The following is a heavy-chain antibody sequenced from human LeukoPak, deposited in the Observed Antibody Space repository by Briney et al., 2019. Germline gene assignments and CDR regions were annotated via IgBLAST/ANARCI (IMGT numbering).Heavy chain of an antibody. D-gene: IGHD1-26*01. Sequence: SETLSLTCTVSGGSISSSSYYWGWLRQPPGKGLEWIGSIYYSGSTYYNPSLKSRVTISVDTSKNQFSLKLSSVTAADTAVYYCASGSYRYYFDYWGQGTLVTVSS. CDR3: ASGSYRYYFDY. J-gene: IGHJ4*02. V-gene: IGHV4-39*01. CDR1: GGSISSSSYY. CDR2: IYYSGST.